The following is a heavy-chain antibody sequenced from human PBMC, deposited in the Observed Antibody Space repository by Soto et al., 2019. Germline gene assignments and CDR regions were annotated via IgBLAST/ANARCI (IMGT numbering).Heavy chain of an antibody. CDR2: VYYSGGT. V-gene: IGHV4-39*01. Sequence: SETLSLTXTVSGFSVNRGDYYWAWMRQPPGKGLEWIGSVYYSGGTHQNPSQSRFIISIDTAKNQISLRLKSVTAADTAVYYCARHFRSYSGGYHWFGPWGQGTLVTVSS. J-gene: IGHJ5*02. CDR1: GFSVNRGDYY. D-gene: IGHD3-22*01. CDR3: ARHFRSYSGGYHWFGP.